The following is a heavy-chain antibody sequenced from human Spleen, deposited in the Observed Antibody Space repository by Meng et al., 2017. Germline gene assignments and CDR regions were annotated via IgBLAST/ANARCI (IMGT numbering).Heavy chain of an antibody. CDR2: IIPIFGTA. CDR1: GVTFSSHA. CDR3: ARASSNVQMATLSYYFDY. Sequence: VHLVDSRSEVQNPGSSVKFYCKASGVTFSSHAISLVLHAPGQGLGWMGGIIPIFGTANYAQKFQGRVTITADESTSTAYMELSSLRSEDTAVYYCARASSNVQMATLSYYFDYWGQGTLVTASS. V-gene: IGHV1-69*01. J-gene: IGHJ4*02. D-gene: IGHD5-24*01.